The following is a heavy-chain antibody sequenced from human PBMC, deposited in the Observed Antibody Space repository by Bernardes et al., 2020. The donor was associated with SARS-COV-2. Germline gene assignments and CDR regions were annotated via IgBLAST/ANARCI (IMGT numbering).Heavy chain of an antibody. CDR2: IYYSGST. Sequence: SETLSLTCNVSGGSISSAGYHWSWIRQHPGKGLEWIGDIYYSGSTYYNPSLKSRVTISVDTSKNRFSLMMTSVTAADTAIYYCARAGGRTSLNWFDPWGQGILVTVSS. J-gene: IGHJ5*02. D-gene: IGHD2-2*01. CDR1: GGSISSAGYH. CDR3: ARAGGRTSLNWFDP. V-gene: IGHV4-31*03.